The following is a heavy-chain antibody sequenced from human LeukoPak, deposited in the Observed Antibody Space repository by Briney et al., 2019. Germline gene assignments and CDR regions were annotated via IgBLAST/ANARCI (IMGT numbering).Heavy chain of an antibody. D-gene: IGHD5-24*01. Sequence: GGSLRLSCAASGFTFSSYSMNWVRQAPGKGLEWVSYISSSSSTIYYADSVKGRFTISRDNSKNTLFLQMNSLRAEDTAVYYCAKADGSWTYDPWGQGTLVTVSS. CDR1: GFTFSSYS. V-gene: IGHV3-48*01. J-gene: IGHJ5*02. CDR2: ISSSSSTI. CDR3: AKADGSWTYDP.